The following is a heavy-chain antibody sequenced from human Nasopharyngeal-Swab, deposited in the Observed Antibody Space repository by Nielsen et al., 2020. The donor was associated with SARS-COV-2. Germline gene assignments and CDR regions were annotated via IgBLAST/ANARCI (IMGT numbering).Heavy chain of an antibody. V-gene: IGHV3-33*01. Sequence: GESLKISCAASGLTFSSYGMHWVRQAPGKGLEWVAVIWYDGSNKYYADSVKGRFTISRDNSKNTLYLQMNSLRAEDTAVYYCARDSNYDYVWGSYGTTLDYWGQGTLVTVSS. J-gene: IGHJ4*02. CDR1: GLTFSSYG. CDR2: IWYDGSNK. CDR3: ARDSNYDYVWGSYGTTLDY. D-gene: IGHD3-16*01.